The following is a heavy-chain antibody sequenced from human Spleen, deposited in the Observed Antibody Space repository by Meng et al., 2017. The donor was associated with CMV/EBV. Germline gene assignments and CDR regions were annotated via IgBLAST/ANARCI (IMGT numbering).Heavy chain of an antibody. CDR3: ARHQDSTSWSHFDY. Sequence: GSLRLSCTVSGGSITSKDHYWGWIRQAPGRGLQWIGSIYYSGRTFFNPSLKSRVTISVDTSKNQCSLGLSSVTAADTAVYYCARHQDSTSWSHFDYWGQGTLVTVSS. J-gene: IGHJ4*02. V-gene: IGHV4-39*01. CDR2: IYYSGRT. D-gene: IGHD6-13*01. CDR1: GGSITSKDHY.